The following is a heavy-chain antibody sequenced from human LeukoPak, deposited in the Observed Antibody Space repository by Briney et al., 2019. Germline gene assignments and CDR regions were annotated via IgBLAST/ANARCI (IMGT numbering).Heavy chain of an antibody. Sequence: GGSLRLSCAVSGITLSKYGMSWVRQAPGKGLEWVAGISDRGGRTNYADSVKGRFTISRDNPKNTLYLQMNSLRAEDTAVYFCAKRGVVIRVILVGFHKEAYYFDSWGQGALVTVSS. J-gene: IGHJ4*02. CDR1: GITLSKYG. CDR2: ISDRGGRT. CDR3: AKRGVVIRVILVGFHKEAYYFDS. D-gene: IGHD3-22*01. V-gene: IGHV3-23*01.